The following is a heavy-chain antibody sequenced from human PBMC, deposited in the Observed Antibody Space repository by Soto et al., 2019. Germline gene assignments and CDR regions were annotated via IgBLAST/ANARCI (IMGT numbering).Heavy chain of an antibody. CDR2: ISSSSSTI. Sequence: GGSLRLSCAASGFTFSSYSMNWVRQAPGKGLEWVSYISSSSSTIYYADSVKGRFTISRDNAKNSLYLQMNSLRDEDTAVYYCARAVGDSSGYFLCCAYYYYRLSFSAQRSTDPVSS. CDR3: ARAVGDSSGYFLCCAYYYYRLSF. CDR1: GFTFSSYS. V-gene: IGHV3-48*02. D-gene: IGHD5-12*01. J-gene: IGHJ6*02.